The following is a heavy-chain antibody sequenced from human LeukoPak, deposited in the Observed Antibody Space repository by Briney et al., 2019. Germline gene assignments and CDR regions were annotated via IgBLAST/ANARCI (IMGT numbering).Heavy chain of an antibody. J-gene: IGHJ6*04. CDR3: ARENTVTRTSYYYYGMDV. V-gene: IGHV3-48*03. CDR1: GFTFSSYE. D-gene: IGHD4-17*01. Sequence: GGSLRLSCAASGFTFSSYEMNWVRQAPGKGLEWVSYISSSGCTIYYADSVKGRFTISRDNAKNSLYLQMNSLRAEDTAVYYCARENTVTRTSYYYYGMDVWGKGTTVTVSS. CDR2: ISSSGCTI.